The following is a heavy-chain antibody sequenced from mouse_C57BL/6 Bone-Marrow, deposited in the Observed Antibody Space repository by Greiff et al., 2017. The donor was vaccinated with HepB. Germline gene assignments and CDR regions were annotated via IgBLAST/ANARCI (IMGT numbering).Heavy chain of an antibody. Sequence: QVQLQQSGAELVRPGTSVKMSCKASGYTFTNYWIGWAKQRPGHGLEWIGDIYPGGGYTNYNEKFKGKATLTADKSSSTAYMQFSSLTSEDSAIYYCARGGYGSSYDWYFEVWGTGTTVTVSS. J-gene: IGHJ1*03. V-gene: IGHV1-63*01. D-gene: IGHD1-1*01. CDR2: IYPGGGYT. CDR1: GYTFTNYW. CDR3: ARGGYGSSYDWYFEV.